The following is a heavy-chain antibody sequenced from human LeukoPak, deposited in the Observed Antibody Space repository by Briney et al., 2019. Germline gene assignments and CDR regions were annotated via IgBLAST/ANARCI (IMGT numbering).Heavy chain of an antibody. CDR1: GGSISSYY. V-gene: IGHV4-59*08. D-gene: IGHD1-26*01. CDR3: ARHRKGSYHDYDFDY. Sequence: SETLSLTCTVSGGSISSYYWSWLRQPPGKGLEWIGRIYTSGSTNYNPSLKSRVTISVDTSKNQFSLKLSSVTAADTAVYYCARHRKGSYHDYDFDYWGQGTLVTVSS. CDR2: IYTSGST. J-gene: IGHJ4*02.